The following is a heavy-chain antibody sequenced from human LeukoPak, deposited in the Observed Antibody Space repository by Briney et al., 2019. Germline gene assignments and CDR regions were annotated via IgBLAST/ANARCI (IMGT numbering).Heavy chain of an antibody. CDR1: GGSISSYY. J-gene: IGHJ5*02. Sequence: SETLSLTSTVSGGSISSYYWSWIRQPPGKGLEWIGYIDYSGSTDSNPSLKSRVTMSVDTSKNHLSLNLSSVTAADTAVYYCARGRWFNPWGQGTLVTVSS. V-gene: IGHV4-59*08. CDR2: IDYSGST. CDR3: ARGRWFNP.